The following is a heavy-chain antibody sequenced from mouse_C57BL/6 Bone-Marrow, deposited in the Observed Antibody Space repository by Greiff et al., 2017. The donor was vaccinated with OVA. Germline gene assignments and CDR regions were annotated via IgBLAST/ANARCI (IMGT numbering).Heavy chain of an antibody. CDR2: IDPSDSYT. Sequence: VQLQQSGAELVKPGASVKLSCKASGYTFTSYWMQWVKQRPGQGLEWIGEIDPSDSYTNYNQKFKGKATLTVDTSSSTAYMQLSSLTSEDSAVYYCARKGALDYWGQGTTLTVSS. CDR1: GYTFTSYW. J-gene: IGHJ2*01. CDR3: ARKGALDY. V-gene: IGHV1-50*01.